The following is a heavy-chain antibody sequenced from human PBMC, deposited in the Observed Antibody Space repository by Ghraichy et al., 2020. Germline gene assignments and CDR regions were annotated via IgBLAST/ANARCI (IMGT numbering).Heavy chain of an antibody. J-gene: IGHJ4*02. V-gene: IGHV3-64D*08. D-gene: IGHD1-26*01. CDR1: GITFSGFD. CDR3: VNIVRVSTPWG. CDR2: ITYTGDRT. Sequence: GGSLRLSCSTSGITFSGFDMLWVRQAPGKRLEFVSSITYTGDRTYYTDSVKGRFTISRDNSKNILYLQMSSLRIEDTALYYCVNIVRVSTPWGWGQGTLVTVSS.